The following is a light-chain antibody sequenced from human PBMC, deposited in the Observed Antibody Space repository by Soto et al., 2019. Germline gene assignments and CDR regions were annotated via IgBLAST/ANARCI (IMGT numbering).Light chain of an antibody. CDR3: QSYDSSLSGWV. J-gene: IGLJ3*02. CDR1: SSNIGAGYD. V-gene: IGLV1-40*01. Sequence: QSVLTQPPSVSGAPGQRVTISCTGSSSNIGAGYDVHWYQQLPGTAPKLLISGNSNRPSGVPDRFSGSKSGTSASLAITGLQAGDEADYYCQSYDSSLSGWVFGGGTQLTVL. CDR2: GNS.